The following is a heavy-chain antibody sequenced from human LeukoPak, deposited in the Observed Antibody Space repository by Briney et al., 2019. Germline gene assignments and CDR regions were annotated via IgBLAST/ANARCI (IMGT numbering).Heavy chain of an antibody. Sequence: GGSLTLSCAASGFSFSNYGMSWFRQAPGKGLECVSLISGSGGNTYYADSVKGRFTISRDNSKNTLYLQMNSLRAEDTAVYHCAKDIQCTYWGQGTLVTVSS. CDR1: GFSFSNYG. CDR3: AKDIQCTY. J-gene: IGHJ4*02. D-gene: IGHD2-21*01. V-gene: IGHV3-23*01. CDR2: ISGSGGNT.